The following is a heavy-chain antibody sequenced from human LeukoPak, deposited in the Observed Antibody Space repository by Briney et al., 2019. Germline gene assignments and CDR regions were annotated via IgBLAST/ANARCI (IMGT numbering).Heavy chain of an antibody. D-gene: IGHD2/OR15-2a*01. CDR2: IYRDGRT. CDR1: GFTVSSYF. J-gene: IGHJ4*02. Sequence: QAGGSLRLSCAASGFTVSSYFMSWVRQAPGKGLEWVSIIYRDGRTFYVDSVKGRFTISKDNAKNTVYLQMNSLRAEDTAVYYCVSFYETYWGRGTLVTVSS. CDR3: VSFYETY. V-gene: IGHV3-66*01.